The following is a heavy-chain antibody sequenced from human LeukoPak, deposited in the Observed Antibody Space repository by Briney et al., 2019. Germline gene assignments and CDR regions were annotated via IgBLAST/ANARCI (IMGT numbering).Heavy chain of an antibody. CDR1: GYTFTSYG. V-gene: IGHV1-18*01. Sequence: GASVKVSCKASGYTFTSYGISWVRQAPGQGLEWMGWINTYNGNTNYAQKLQGRVTMTTDTSTSTAYMELRSLRSDDTAVYYCARDLRSSWYAPFDYWGQGTLVTVSS. CDR3: ARDLRSSWYAPFDY. J-gene: IGHJ4*02. D-gene: IGHD6-13*01. CDR2: INTYNGNT.